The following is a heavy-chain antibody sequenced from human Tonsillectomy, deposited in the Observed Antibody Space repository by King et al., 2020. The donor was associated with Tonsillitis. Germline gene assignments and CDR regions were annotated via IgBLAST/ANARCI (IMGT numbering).Heavy chain of an antibody. V-gene: IGHV3-33*05. J-gene: IGHJ6*02. CDR2: ISYDGSNK. Sequence: VQLVESGVGVVQPGRSLRLSCAASGFTFSNYDMHWVRQAPGKGLEWVAVISYDGSNKYYAESVKGRFTISRDNSKNTLFLQMNSLRVEDTAVYYCTRGDDCSGGSCHYYGMDVWGQGTTVTVSS. CDR3: TRGDDCSGGSCHYYGMDV. CDR1: GFTFSNYD. D-gene: IGHD2-15*01.